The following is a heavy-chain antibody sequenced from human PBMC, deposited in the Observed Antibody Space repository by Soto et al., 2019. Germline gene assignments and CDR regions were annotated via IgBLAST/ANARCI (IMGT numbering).Heavy chain of an antibody. CDR3: ARYTIFGVPNYYYGMDV. V-gene: IGHV4-31*03. CDR1: GGSISSGGYY. J-gene: IGHJ6*02. D-gene: IGHD3-3*01. CDR2: IYYSGST. Sequence: PSETLSLTCTVSGGSISSGGYYWSWIRQHPGKGLEWIGYIYYSGSTYYNPSLKSRVTISVDTSKNQFSLKLSSVTAADTAVYYCARYTIFGVPNYYYGMDVWGQGTTVTVSS.